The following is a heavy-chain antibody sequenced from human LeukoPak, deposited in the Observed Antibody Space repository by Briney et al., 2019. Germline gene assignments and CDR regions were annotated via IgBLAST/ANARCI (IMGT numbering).Heavy chain of an antibody. V-gene: IGHV4-39*01. D-gene: IGHD2-15*01. CDR3: ARQYCSGGSCYLDYYYYYMDV. J-gene: IGHJ6*03. CDR2: IYYSGST. Sequence: SETLSLTCTVSGGSISSSSYYWGWIRQPPGKGLEWIGSIYYSGSTYYNPSLKSRVTISVDTYKNQFSLKLSSVTAADTAVYYCARQYCSGGSCYLDYYYYYMDVWGKGTTVTVSS. CDR1: GGSISSSSYY.